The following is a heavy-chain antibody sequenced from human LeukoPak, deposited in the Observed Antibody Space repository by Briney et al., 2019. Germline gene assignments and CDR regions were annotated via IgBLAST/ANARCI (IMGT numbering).Heavy chain of an antibody. J-gene: IGHJ4*02. CDR3: ARGGVTLIVPIF. CDR2: IYSGGNT. CDR1: GFTVSNNY. Sequence: GGSLRLSCAAPGFTVSNNYMTWVRQAPGKGLEWVSVIYSGGNTYYADSVKGRFTISRDNSENTLYLQMNSLRAEDTAVYYCARGGVTLIVPIFWGQGTLVTVSS. D-gene: IGHD3-22*01. V-gene: IGHV3-53*01.